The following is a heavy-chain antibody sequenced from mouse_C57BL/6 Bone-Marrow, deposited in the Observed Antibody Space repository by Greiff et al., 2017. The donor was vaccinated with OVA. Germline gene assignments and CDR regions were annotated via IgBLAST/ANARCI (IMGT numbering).Heavy chain of an antibody. J-gene: IGHJ4*01. CDR3: AREGFNAMDY. CDR1: GISITTGNYR. CDR2: IYYSGTI. Sequence: EVKLVESGPGLVKPSQTVFLTCTVTGISITTGNYRWSWIRQFPGNKLEWIGCIYYSGTITYNPSLTSRTTITRDTPKNQFFLEMNSLTAEDTATYYCAREGFNAMDYWGQGTSVTVSS. V-gene: IGHV3-5*01.